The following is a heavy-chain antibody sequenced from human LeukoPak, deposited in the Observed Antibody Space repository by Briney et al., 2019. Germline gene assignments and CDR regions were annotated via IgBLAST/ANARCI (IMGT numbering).Heavy chain of an antibody. CDR2: ISYDGRTK. V-gene: IGHV3-30-3*02. J-gene: IGHJ4*02. D-gene: IGHD1-1*01. CDR1: GFTFSSFA. CDR3: AKVEGASKASVY. Sequence: GGSLRLSCAASGFTFSSFAMHWVRQSPGKGLEWVAVISYDGRTKYYADSVKGRFIISRDNSNKSLSLEMNSLRPDDTAVYYCAKVEGASKASVYWGQGALVTVSS.